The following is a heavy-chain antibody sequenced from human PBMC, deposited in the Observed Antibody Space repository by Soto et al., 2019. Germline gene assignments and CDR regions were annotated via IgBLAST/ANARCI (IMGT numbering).Heavy chain of an antibody. V-gene: IGHV3-23*01. J-gene: IGHJ4*02. Sequence: EVQLLESGGGLVQPGGSLRLSCAASGFTFSSYAMNWVRQAPGKGLEWVSVISGSDGSTYYADSVKGRFTISRDNSKNTLYVQMNSLRAEDTAVYYCAKAISGYNAPLDHWGQGTRVTDSS. D-gene: IGHD1-20*01. CDR2: ISGSDGST. CDR1: GFTFSSYA. CDR3: AKAISGYNAPLDH.